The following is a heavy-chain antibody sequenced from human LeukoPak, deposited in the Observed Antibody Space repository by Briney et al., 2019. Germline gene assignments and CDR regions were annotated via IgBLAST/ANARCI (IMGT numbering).Heavy chain of an antibody. CDR3: ARHQFRRTGWSGYLPLALGY. J-gene: IGHJ4*02. V-gene: IGHV3-48*01. Sequence: GGSLRLSCAASGFTFSEYSVNWVRQPPGKGLEWLSYISRTSGSIYYAESVKGRLTISRDNARNSLYLQMNSLRVEDTAVYYCARHQFRRTGWSGYLPLALGYWGQGTLVTVSS. D-gene: IGHD3-3*01. CDR2: ISRTSGSI. CDR1: GFTFSEYS.